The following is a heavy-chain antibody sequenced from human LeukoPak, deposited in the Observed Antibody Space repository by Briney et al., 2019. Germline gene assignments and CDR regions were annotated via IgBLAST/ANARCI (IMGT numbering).Heavy chain of an antibody. J-gene: IGHJ4*02. CDR1: GYTFTSYD. Sequence: GASVKVSCKASGYTFTSYDINWVRQATGQGLEWMGWMNPNSGNTGYAQKFQGRVTMTRNTSISTAYMELSRLRSDDTAVYYCARCTSSSSDFDYWGQGTLVTVSS. V-gene: IGHV1-8*01. CDR2: MNPNSGNT. D-gene: IGHD6-6*01. CDR3: ARCTSSSSDFDY.